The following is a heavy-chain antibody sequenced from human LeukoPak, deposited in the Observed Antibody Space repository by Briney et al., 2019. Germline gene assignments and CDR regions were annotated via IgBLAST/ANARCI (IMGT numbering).Heavy chain of an antibody. CDR3: AKDAGAAADPYYYYGMDV. V-gene: IGHV3-11*01. J-gene: IGHJ6*02. CDR1: GFTFSDYY. D-gene: IGHD6-13*01. Sequence: GGSLRLSCAASGFTFSDYYMTWLRQAPGKGLEWASYISRSGTTISYADSVRGRFTISRDNAKNSLYLQMSSLRAEDTAVYYCAKDAGAAADPYYYYGMDVWGQGTTVTV. CDR2: ISRSGTTI.